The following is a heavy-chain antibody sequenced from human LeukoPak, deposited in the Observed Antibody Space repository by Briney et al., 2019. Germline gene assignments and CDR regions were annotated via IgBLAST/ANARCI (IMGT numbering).Heavy chain of an antibody. V-gene: IGHV4-59*12. CDR1: GGSISSYY. CDR3: ARRVRGYPFDY. Sequence: SETLSLTCTVSGGSISSYYWSWIRQPPGKGLGWIGYIYYSGSTNYNPSLKSRVTISVDTSKNQFSLKLSSVTAADTAVYYCARRVRGYPFDYRGQGTLVTVSS. J-gene: IGHJ4*02. D-gene: IGHD3-22*01. CDR2: IYYSGST.